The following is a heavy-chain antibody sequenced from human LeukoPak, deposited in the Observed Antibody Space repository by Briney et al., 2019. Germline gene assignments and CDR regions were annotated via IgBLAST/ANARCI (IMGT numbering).Heavy chain of an antibody. CDR1: GYTFTGYY. CDR2: INPDSGGT. D-gene: IGHD2-21*01. Sequence: ASVKVSCKASGYTFTGYYIHWVRQAPGQGLEWMGWINPDSGGTNFAQKFQGRVTMTRDTSISTAYMEMSSLRSEDTAVYYCARGRAGAKGYFDYWGQGTLVTVSS. J-gene: IGHJ4*02. CDR3: ARGRAGAKGYFDY. V-gene: IGHV1-2*02.